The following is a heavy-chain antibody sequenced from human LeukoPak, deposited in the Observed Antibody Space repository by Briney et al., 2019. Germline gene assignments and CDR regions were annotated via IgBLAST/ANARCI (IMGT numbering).Heavy chain of an antibody. Sequence: GGSLRLSCAASGFTFSSYGMHWVRQAPGKGLEWVAVISYDGGNKYYADSVKGRFTISRDNSKNTLYLQMNSLRAEDTAVYYCAKVGGSGSYQNTPFDYWGQGTLVTVSS. D-gene: IGHD3-10*01. V-gene: IGHV3-30*18. CDR2: ISYDGGNK. CDR1: GFTFSSYG. J-gene: IGHJ4*02. CDR3: AKVGGSGSYQNTPFDY.